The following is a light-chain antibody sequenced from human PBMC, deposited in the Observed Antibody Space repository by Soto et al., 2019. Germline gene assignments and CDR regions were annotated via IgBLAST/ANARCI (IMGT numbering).Light chain of an antibody. CDR2: DVS. J-gene: IGLJ1*01. V-gene: IGLV2-14*01. Sequence: QSALTQPASVSGSPGQSITISCTGTSSDVGGYNYVSWYQQHPGKAPKLMIYDVSNRPSGVSNRFSGSKSGNTASLTISGLQAEDEADYYCRSYTSSSTHYVFGNGTKVTVL. CDR1: SSDVGGYNY. CDR3: RSYTSSSTHYV.